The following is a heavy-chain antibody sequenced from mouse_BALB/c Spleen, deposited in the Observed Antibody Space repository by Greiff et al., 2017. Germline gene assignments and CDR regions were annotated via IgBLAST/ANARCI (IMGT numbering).Heavy chain of an antibody. CDR2: ISDGGSYT. Sequence: EVLVVESGGGLVKPGGSLKLSCAASGFTFSDYYMYWVRQTPEKRLEWVATISDGGSYTYYPDSVKGRFTISRDNAKNNLYLQMSSLKSEDTAMYYCARDEGSWGQGTLVTVSA. V-gene: IGHV5-4*02. J-gene: IGHJ3*01. CDR1: GFTFSDYY. CDR3: ARDEGS.